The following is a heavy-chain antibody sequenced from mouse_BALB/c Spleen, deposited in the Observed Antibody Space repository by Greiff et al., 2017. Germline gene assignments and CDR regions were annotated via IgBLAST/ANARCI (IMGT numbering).Heavy chain of an antibody. J-gene: IGHJ2*01. CDR1: GFTFSSYA. D-gene: IGHD2-1*01. V-gene: IGHV5-6-5*01. CDR2: ISSGGST. CDR3: ARGGPYGNYDY. Sequence: DVMLVESGGGLVKPGGSLKLSCAASGFTFSSYAMSWVRQTPEKRLEWVASISSGGSTYYPDSVKGRFTISRDNARNILYLQMSSLRSEDTAMYYCARGGPYGNYDYWGQGTTLTVSS.